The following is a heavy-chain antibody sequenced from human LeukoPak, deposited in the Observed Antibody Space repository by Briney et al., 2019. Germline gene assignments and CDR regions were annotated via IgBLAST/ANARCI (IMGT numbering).Heavy chain of an antibody. CDR1: GGSFSGYY. CDR3: ATGVHGIAAAGDYYFDY. CDR2: INHSGST. Sequence: SETLSLTCAVFGGSFSGYYWSWIRQPPGKGLEWIGEINHSGSTNYNPSLKSRVTISVDTSKNQFSLKLSSVTAADTAVYYCATGVHGIAAAGDYYFDYWGQGTLVTVSS. V-gene: IGHV4-34*01. D-gene: IGHD6-13*01. J-gene: IGHJ4*02.